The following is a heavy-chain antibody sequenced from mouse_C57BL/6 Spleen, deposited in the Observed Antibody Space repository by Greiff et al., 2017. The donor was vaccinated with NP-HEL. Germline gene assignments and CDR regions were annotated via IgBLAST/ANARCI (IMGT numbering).Heavy chain of an antibody. V-gene: IGHV5-9*01. CDR1: GFTFSSYT. J-gene: IGHJ2*01. CDR2: ISGGGGNT. CDR3: ARHETGFDY. Sequence: EVQVVESGGGLVKPGGSLKLSCAASGFTFSSYTMSWVRQTPEKRLEWVATISGGGGNTYYPDSVKGRFTISRDNAKNTLYLQMSSLRSEDTALYYCARHETGFDYWGQGTTLTVSS.